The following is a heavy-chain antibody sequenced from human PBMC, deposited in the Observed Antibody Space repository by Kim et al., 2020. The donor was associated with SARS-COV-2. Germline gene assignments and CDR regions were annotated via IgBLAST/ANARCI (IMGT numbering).Heavy chain of an antibody. CDR2: IYYSGST. J-gene: IGHJ6*03. CDR3: ARLPNMDV. CDR1: GGSISSSSYY. Sequence: SETLSLTCTVSGGSISSSSYYWGWIRQPPGKGLEWIGSIYYSGSTYYNPSLKSRVTISVDTSKNQFSLKLSSVTAADTAVYYCARLPNMDVWGKGTTVTVSS. V-gene: IGHV4-39*01.